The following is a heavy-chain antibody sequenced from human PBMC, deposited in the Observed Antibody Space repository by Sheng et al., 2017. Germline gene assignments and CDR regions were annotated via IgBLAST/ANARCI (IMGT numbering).Heavy chain of an antibody. D-gene: IGHD3-10*01. Sequence: EVQLVESGGGLIQPWGVPWDVSCAVSGFSVSTNYITWVRQAPGKGLEWVSVIDSGANAYYADSVKVRFTVSRDNSKNTVYLQMNSLRADDTAVYYCARDRGSEAGFDYWGQGTLVTVSS. CDR2: IDSGANA. V-gene: IGHV3-53*01. CDR1: GFSVSTNY. J-gene: IGHJ4*02. CDR3: ARDRGSEAGFDY.